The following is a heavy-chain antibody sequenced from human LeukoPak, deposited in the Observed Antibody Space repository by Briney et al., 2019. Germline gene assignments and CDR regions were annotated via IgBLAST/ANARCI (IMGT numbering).Heavy chain of an antibody. J-gene: IGHJ4*02. D-gene: IGHD3-16*01. CDR1: GYTFTSYY. CDR2: INPSGGST. Sequence: ASVKVSCKASGYTFTSYYMHWVRQAPGQXLEWMGIINPSGGSTSYAQKFQGRVTMTRDTSTSTVYMELSSLRSEDTAVYYCARDYASNVPFDYWGQGTLVTVSS. V-gene: IGHV1-46*01. CDR3: ARDYASNVPFDY.